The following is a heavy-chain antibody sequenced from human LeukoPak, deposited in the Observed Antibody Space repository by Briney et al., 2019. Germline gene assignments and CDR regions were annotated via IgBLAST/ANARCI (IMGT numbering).Heavy chain of an antibody. V-gene: IGHV4-59*01. CDR3: TRKDDFEI. D-gene: IGHD2-15*01. Sequence: PSVTRSFTCTDSRGSITTDHWHWLRQPPGNGLEWIGCIYYSRSSDYNPSLESQVTISVNMTKSEFVLRLTSVTAAETALYYSTRKDDFEIWGQGTLVTVSS. CDR2: IYYSRSS. CDR1: RGSITTDH. J-gene: IGHJ3*02.